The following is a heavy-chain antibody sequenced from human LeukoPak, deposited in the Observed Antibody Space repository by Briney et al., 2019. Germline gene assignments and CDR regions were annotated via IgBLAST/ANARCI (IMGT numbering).Heavy chain of an antibody. Sequence: PGGSLRLSCAASGFTFSSYAMSRVGEAPGEGVEGVSAISGSGGSTYYADSVKGGFTISRYNSKHTLYLQINSLRAEDTAVYYCAKDFDYVWGSYRYDYFDYWGQGTLVTVSS. V-gene: IGHV3-23*01. CDR1: GFTFSSYA. J-gene: IGHJ4*02. CDR3: AKDFDYVWGSYRYDYFDY. D-gene: IGHD3-16*02. CDR2: ISGSGGST.